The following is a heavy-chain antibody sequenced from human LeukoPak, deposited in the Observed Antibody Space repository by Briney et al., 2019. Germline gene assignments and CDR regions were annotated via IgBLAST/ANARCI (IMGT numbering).Heavy chain of an antibody. D-gene: IGHD3-22*01. CDR2: ISYDGSNK. CDR3: AKSTYYYDSSGYYYGHLFDY. CDR1: GFTFSSYG. V-gene: IGHV3-30*18. J-gene: IGHJ4*02. Sequence: GRSLRLSCAASGFTFSSYGMHWVRQAPGKGLEWVAVISYDGSNKYYADSVKGRFTISRDNSKNTLYLQMNSLRAEDTAVYYCAKSTYYYDSSGYYYGHLFDYWGQGTLVRLL.